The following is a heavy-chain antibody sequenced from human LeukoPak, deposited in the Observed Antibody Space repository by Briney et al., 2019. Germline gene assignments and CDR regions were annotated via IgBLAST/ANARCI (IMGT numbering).Heavy chain of an antibody. J-gene: IGHJ4*02. CDR2: ISSSSSYI. Sequence: GGSLRLSCAASGFTFSSYSMNWVRQAPGKGLEWVSSISSSSSYIYYADSVKGRFTISRDNAKNSLYLQMNSLRAEDTAVYYCAREPTYSSSWYTTCDFWGQGTLVTVSS. V-gene: IGHV3-21*01. CDR3: AREPTYSSSWYTTCDF. CDR1: GFTFSSYS. D-gene: IGHD6-13*01.